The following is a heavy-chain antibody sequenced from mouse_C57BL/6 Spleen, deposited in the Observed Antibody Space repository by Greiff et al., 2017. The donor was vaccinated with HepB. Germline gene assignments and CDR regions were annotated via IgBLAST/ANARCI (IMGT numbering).Heavy chain of an antibody. J-gene: IGHJ4*01. CDR1: GYAFSSSW. D-gene: IGHD2-5*01. CDR3: ASGDIRSNSGYAMDY. V-gene: IGHV1-82*01. CDR2: IYPGDGDT. Sequence: QVQLQQSGPELVKPGASVKISCKASGYAFSSSWMNWVKQRPGKGLEWIGRIYPGDGDTNYNGKFKGKATLTADKSSSTAYMQLSSLTSEDSAVYFCASGDIRSNSGYAMDYWGQGTSVTVSS.